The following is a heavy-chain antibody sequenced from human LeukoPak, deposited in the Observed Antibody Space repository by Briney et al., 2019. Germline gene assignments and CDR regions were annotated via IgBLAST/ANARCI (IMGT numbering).Heavy chain of an antibody. J-gene: IGHJ4*02. Sequence: SETLSLTCAVYGESFSGYYWSWIRQPPGKGLEWIGEINHSGSTNYNPSLKSRVTISVDTSKNQFSLKLSSVTAADTAVYYCARGKVRGVIIAPFDYWGQGTLVTVSS. CDR2: INHSGST. CDR1: GESFSGYY. V-gene: IGHV4-34*01. D-gene: IGHD3-10*01. CDR3: ARGKVRGVIIAPFDY.